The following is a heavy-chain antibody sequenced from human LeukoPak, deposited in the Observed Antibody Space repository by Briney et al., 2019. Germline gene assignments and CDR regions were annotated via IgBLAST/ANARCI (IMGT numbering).Heavy chain of an antibody. J-gene: IGHJ6*03. V-gene: IGHV4-4*07. CDR1: GGSISSYY. D-gene: IGHD2/OR15-2a*01. CDR2: IYTSGST. CDR3: ARAELFLPAPGYYMDV. Sequence: PSETLSLTRTVSGGSISSYYWSWIRQPAGRGLEGIGRIYTSGSTNYNPSLKSRVTMSVDTSKNQFSLKLSSVTAADTAVYYSARAELFLPAPGYYMDVWGKGTTVTVSS.